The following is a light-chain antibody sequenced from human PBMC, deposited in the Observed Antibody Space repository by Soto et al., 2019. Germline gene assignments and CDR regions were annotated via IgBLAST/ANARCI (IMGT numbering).Light chain of an antibody. CDR1: SSDVGSFNL. Sequence: QSALTQPASVSGSPGQSITISCTGTSSDVGSFNLVSWYQQDPGKAPKVMIYDVIKRPSGVSNRFSGSKSGNTASLTISGLQAEDEADYYCCSYGGGSTVLFGGGTKLTVL. J-gene: IGLJ2*01. V-gene: IGLV2-23*02. CDR2: DVI. CDR3: CSYGGGSTVL.